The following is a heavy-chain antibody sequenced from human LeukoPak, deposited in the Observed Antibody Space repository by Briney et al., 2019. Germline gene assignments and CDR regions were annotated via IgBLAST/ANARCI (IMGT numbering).Heavy chain of an antibody. V-gene: IGHV4-34*01. CDR2: INHSGST. J-gene: IGHJ4*02. Sequence: SETLSLTCAVYGGSFSGYYWSWIRQPPGKGLEWIGEINHSGSTNYNPSLKSRVTISVDTSKNQFPLKLSSVTAADTAVYYCARLPTYYYDSSTGYWGQGTLVTVSS. D-gene: IGHD3-22*01. CDR1: GGSFSGYY. CDR3: ARLPTYYYDSSTGY.